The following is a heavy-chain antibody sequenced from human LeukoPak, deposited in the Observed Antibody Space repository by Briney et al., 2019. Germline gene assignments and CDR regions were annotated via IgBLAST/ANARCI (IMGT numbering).Heavy chain of an antibody. CDR2: ISGSGGST. D-gene: IGHD3-10*01. CDR3: AKGPMVRGFYFDY. V-gene: IGHV3-23*01. J-gene: IGHJ4*02. CDR1: GFTFSSYA. Sequence: PGGSLRLSCAASGFTFSSYAMSWVRQAPGKGLEWVSAISGSGGSTYYADSVKGRFTIPRDNSKNKLYLQMNSLRAEDTAVYYCAKGPMVRGFYFDYWGQGTLVTVSS.